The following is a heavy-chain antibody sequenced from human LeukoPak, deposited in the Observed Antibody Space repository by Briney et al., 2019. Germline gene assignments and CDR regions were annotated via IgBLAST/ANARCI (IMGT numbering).Heavy chain of an antibody. CDR2: ISGTSGST. J-gene: IGHJ4*02. CDR3: AREASVPEWGHFDY. CDR1: GFTFSSYA. V-gene: IGHV3-23*01. Sequence: GGSLRLSCAASGFTFSSYAMSWVRQAPGKGLEWVSGISGTSGSTYYADSVKGRFTVSRDNSKKTLYLQINSLRAEDTAVYYCAREASVPEWGHFDYWGQGTLVTVSS. D-gene: IGHD3-16*01.